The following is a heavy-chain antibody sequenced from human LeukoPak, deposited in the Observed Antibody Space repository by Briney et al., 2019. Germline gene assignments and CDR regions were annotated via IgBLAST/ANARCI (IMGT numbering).Heavy chain of an antibody. CDR2: IKQDGSEK. CDR3: ARVNDYYTPPYYYYYMDV. J-gene: IGHJ6*03. Sequence: SGGSLRLSRAASGFTFSSYWMSWVRQAPGKGLEWVANIKQDGSEKYYVDSVKGRFTISRDNAKNSLYLQMNSLRAEDTAVYYCARVNDYYTPPYYYYYMDVWGKGTTVTVSS. D-gene: IGHD3-3*01. CDR1: GFTFSSYW. V-gene: IGHV3-7*01.